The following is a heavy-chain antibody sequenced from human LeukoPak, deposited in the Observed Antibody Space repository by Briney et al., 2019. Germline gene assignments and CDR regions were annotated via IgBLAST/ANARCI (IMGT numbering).Heavy chain of an antibody. V-gene: IGHV3-21*01. J-gene: IGHJ4*02. CDR2: ISSSSSYI. CDR1: GFTFSSYS. CDR3: ASDYDFWSGYTQIENY. D-gene: IGHD3-3*01. Sequence: PGGSLRLSCAASGFTFSSYSMNWARQAPGKGLEWVSSISSSSSYIYYADSVKGRFTISRDNAKNSLYLQMNSLRAEDTAVYYCASDYDFWSGYTQIENYWGQGTLVTVSS.